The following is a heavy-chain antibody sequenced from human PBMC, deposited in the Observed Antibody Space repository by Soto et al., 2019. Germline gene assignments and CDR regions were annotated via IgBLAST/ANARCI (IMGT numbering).Heavy chain of an antibody. CDR1: GFTFSNYA. CDR3: AKDQGSSWYEIDY. CDR2: ISGSGGST. J-gene: IGHJ4*02. V-gene: IGHV3-23*01. Sequence: EVQLLESGGGLVQPGGSLRLSCAASGFTFSNYAVTWVRQAPGKGREWVPTISGSGGSTYYADSVKGRFTISRDNSKNTLYLQMNSLRAEDTAVYYCAKDQGSSWYEIDYWGQGTLVTVSS. D-gene: IGHD6-13*01.